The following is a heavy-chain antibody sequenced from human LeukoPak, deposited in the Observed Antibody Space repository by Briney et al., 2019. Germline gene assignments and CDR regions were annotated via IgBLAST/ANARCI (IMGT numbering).Heavy chain of an antibody. V-gene: IGHV1-18*01. CDR2: ISAYNGNT. CDR3: ARDRGSGNYYYYGMDV. J-gene: IGHJ6*02. CDR1: GYTFTSYG. Sequence: ASVKVSCKASGYTFTSYGISWVRQAPGQGLEWMGWISAYNGNTNYAQKLQGRVTMTTDTSTSTAYMELRSLRSGDTAVYYCARDRGSGNYYYYGMDVWGQGTTVTVPS. D-gene: IGHD3-10*01.